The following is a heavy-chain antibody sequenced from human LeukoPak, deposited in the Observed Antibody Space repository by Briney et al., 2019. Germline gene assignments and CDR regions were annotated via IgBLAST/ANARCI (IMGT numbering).Heavy chain of an antibody. CDR1: GFTFSDYY. J-gene: IGHJ4*02. V-gene: IGHV3-11*01. D-gene: IGHD3-3*01. CDR2: ISSSDNAI. Sequence: GGSLRLSCAASGFTFSDYYMSWIRQAPGQGPEWISYISSSDNAIFYADSVKGRFIISRDNTDNSLYLQMNSLRAEDTAVFYCARDQYDTWSRRGNFDSWGQGTLVIVSS. CDR3: ARDQYDTWSRRGNFDS.